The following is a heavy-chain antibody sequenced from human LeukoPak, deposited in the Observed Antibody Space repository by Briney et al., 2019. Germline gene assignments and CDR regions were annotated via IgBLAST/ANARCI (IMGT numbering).Heavy chain of an antibody. Sequence: SETLSFTCTVSGGSISSSSYYWGWIRQPPGKGLEWIGSIYYSGSTYYNPSLKSRVTISVDTSKNQFSLKLSSVTAADTAVYYCARQGQRWLQPFDYWGQGTLVTVSS. CDR3: ARQGQRWLQPFDY. V-gene: IGHV4-39*01. J-gene: IGHJ4*02. CDR2: IYYSGST. CDR1: GGSISSSSYY. D-gene: IGHD5-24*01.